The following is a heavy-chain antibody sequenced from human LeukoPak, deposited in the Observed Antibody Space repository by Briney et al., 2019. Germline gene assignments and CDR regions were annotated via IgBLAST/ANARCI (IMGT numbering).Heavy chain of an antibody. V-gene: IGHV4-39*01. D-gene: IGHD1-26*01. CDR1: DGSISSSSYY. J-gene: IGHJ4*02. Sequence: SETLSLTCTVSDGSISSSSYYWGWICQPPGKGLEWIGSIHHSGTTYYNPSLKSRVTISVDTSKNQLFLKLRSVTAADTAVYYCARHVFRRYTGPRDYFDYWGLGTLVTVSS. CDR3: ARHVFRRYTGPRDYFDY. CDR2: IHHSGTT.